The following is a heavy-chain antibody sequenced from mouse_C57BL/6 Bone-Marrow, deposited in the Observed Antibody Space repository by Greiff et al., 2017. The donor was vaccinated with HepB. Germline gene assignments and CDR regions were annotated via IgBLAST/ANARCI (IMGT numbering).Heavy chain of an antibody. CDR2: INYDGSST. V-gene: IGHV5-16*01. CDR1: GFTFSDYY. Sequence: EVKVVESEGGLVQPGSSMKLSCTASGFTFSDYYMAWVRQVPEKGLEWVANINYDGSSTYYLDSLKSRFIISRDNAKNILYLQMSSLKSEDTATYYCARGSGYAMDYWGQGTSVTVSS. J-gene: IGHJ4*01. CDR3: ARGSGYAMDY. D-gene: IGHD3-2*02.